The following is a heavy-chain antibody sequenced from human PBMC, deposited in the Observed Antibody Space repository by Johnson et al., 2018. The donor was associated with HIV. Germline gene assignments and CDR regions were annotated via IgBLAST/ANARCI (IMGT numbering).Heavy chain of an antibody. D-gene: IGHD3-10*01. CDR1: GFTFSSYA. CDR2: ISSDGSDK. Sequence: QVQLVESGGGVVQPGRSLRLSCVASGFTFSSYAFHWVRQAPAKWLEWVAAISSDGSDKYHADSVKGRFTISRDNSKNTLYLQMNSLRAEDTAVYYCARSGYGSGSTHDAFDIWGQGTMVTVSS. V-gene: IGHV3-30*04. CDR3: ARSGYGSGSTHDAFDI. J-gene: IGHJ3*02.